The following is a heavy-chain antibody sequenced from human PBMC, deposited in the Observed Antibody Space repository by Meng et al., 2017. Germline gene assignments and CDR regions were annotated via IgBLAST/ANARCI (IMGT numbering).Heavy chain of an antibody. CDR1: GFTFNNYW. D-gene: IGHD1-1*01. J-gene: IGHJ4*02. CDR3: LDEAPRSDY. CDR2: ISGDGSIT. Sequence: VQLVGSGGGLVQPGGSLRLSCAASGFTFNNYWMHRVRQVPGKGLVWVSRISGDGSITNYADSVKGRFTISRDNAKNTLYLQMNSLRPEDTAVYYCLDEAPRSDYWGQGSLVTVSS. V-gene: IGHV3-74*01.